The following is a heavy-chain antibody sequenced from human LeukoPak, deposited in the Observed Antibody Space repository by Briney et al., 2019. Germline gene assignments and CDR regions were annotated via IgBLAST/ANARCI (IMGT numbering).Heavy chain of an antibody. J-gene: IGHJ4*02. D-gene: IGHD3-10*01. Sequence: GGSLRLSCAASGFIFSNYAMTWARVTRGKGLEGVCAISGSGGTTYYAASVKGRSTTSRDTSTTTLYLQLSRLRAENTAIYYCARGGSLFAYFFDYWGQGTLVTVSS. V-gene: IGHV3-23*01. CDR3: ARGGSLFAYFFDY. CDR2: ISGSGGTT. CDR1: GFIFSNYA.